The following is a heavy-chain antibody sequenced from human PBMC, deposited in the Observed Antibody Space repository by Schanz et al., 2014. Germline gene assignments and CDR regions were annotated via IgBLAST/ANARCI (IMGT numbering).Heavy chain of an antibody. Sequence: QAQLMESGGGVVQPGTSLILSCSVSGFSWNTYGIHWFRQPTGKGLEWVAVIWNNGVTKYYADSVRGRFTISRDRFQNTLYLRMSSLRAEDTAVYYCARPRFDYGEVDYWGQGTRGTVSS. V-gene: IGHV3-33*01. CDR1: GFSWNTYG. D-gene: IGHD4-17*01. CDR3: ARPRFDYGEVDY. J-gene: IGHJ4*02. CDR2: IWNNGVTK.